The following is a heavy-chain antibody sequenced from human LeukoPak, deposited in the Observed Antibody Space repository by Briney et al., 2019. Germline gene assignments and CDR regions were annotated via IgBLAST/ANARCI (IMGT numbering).Heavy chain of an antibody. CDR2: ISSEGKTT. J-gene: IGHJ4*02. V-gene: IGHV3-64D*06. Sequence: GSLRLSCSASGFIFSPYAMHWVRQAPGKGLEYVSSISSEGKTTYYAGSVKGRFTISRDNSKNTLYLQMSSLRPEDTAVYYCVKDRWVDHWGQGTLVTVSS. D-gene: IGHD6-13*01. CDR3: VKDRWVDH. CDR1: GFIFSPYA.